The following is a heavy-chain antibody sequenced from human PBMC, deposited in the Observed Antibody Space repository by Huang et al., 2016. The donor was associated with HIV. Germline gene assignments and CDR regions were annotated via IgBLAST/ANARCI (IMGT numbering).Heavy chain of an antibody. V-gene: IGHV1-69*01. D-gene: IGHD1-26*01. Sequence: QVQLVQSGAEVKKSGSSVKVSCKASGGTFSSFGITWVRQAPGQGLEWRGGIIPILGTRNYAQKFQGRVTITADEFTSTAHMELSRLRSGDTAVYYCAREFEYTSSDYAFDIWGQGTMVTVSS. CDR2: IIPILGTR. CDR3: AREFEYTSSDYAFDI. CDR1: GGTFSSFG. J-gene: IGHJ3*02.